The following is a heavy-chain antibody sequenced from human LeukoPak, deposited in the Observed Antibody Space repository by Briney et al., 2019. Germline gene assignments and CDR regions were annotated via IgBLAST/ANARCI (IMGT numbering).Heavy chain of an antibody. J-gene: IGHJ5*02. CDR1: GGSFSGYY. CDR2: INHSGST. V-gene: IGHV4-34*01. Sequence: SETLSLTCAVYGGSFSGYYWSWIRQPPGKGLEWIGEINHSGSTNYNPSLKSRVTISVDTSKNQFSLKLSSVTAADTAVYYCARKSTLDSSSWLFDPWGQGTLVTVSS. CDR3: ARKSTLDSSSWLFDP. D-gene: IGHD6-13*01.